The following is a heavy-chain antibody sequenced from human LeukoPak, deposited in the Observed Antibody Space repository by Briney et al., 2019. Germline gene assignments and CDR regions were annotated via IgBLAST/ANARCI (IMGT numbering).Heavy chain of an antibody. Sequence: GGSLRLSCAASGFTVSSNYMSWVRQAPGKGLEWVSVIYSCGSTYYADSVKGRFTISRDNSKNTLYLQMNSLRAEDTAVYYCARETRWELFDYWGQGILVTVSS. V-gene: IGHV3-66*03. J-gene: IGHJ4*02. CDR3: ARETRWELFDY. D-gene: IGHD1-26*01. CDR2: IYSCGST. CDR1: GFTVSSNY.